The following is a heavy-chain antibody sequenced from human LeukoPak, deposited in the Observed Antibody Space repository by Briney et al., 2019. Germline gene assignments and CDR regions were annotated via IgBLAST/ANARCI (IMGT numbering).Heavy chain of an antibody. CDR1: GFNFINYS. CDR2: ISSSSSTI. Sequence: PGGSLRLSCAASGFNFINYSINWVRQAPGKGLEWVSYISSSSSTIYYADSVKGRFTISRDNAKNSLYLQMNSLRAEDTAVYYCARDQAPPYCSSTSCRLFDYWGQGTLVTVSS. D-gene: IGHD2-2*01. V-gene: IGHV3-48*01. CDR3: ARDQAPPYCSSTSCRLFDY. J-gene: IGHJ4*02.